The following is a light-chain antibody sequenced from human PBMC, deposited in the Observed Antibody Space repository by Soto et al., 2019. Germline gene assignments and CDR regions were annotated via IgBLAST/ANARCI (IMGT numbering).Light chain of an antibody. V-gene: IGLV2-14*01. J-gene: IGLJ1*01. Sequence: QSALTQPASASGSPGQSITISCTGSSSDIGGYNFVSWYQQYPGKAPKLIIYDVTNRPSGVSNRFSGSKSGNTASLTISGLQAEDEADYYCNSYASTTTLVFGAGTKLTVL. CDR2: DVT. CDR3: NSYASTTTLV. CDR1: SSDIGGYNF.